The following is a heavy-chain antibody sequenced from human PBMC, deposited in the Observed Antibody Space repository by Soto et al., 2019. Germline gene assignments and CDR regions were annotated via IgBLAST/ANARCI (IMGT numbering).Heavy chain of an antibody. D-gene: IGHD1-26*01. CDR2: SGSTAVP. CDR3: VRDVAWAVDF. J-gene: IGHJ4*02. Sequence: EIQLVESGGGLVEPGGSLRLSCAASGFPFGIHSMNWIRQAPGKGLEWVSCSGSTAVPYYADSVKGRFTISRDNVDNLLYLQMDRLRAEDTAIYYCVRDVAWAVDFWGQGVLVTVSS. V-gene: IGHV3-48*01. CDR1: GFPFGIHS.